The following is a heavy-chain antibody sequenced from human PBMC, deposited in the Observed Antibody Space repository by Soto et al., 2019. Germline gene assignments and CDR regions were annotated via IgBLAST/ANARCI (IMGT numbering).Heavy chain of an antibody. Sequence: SVKVSCKASGFTFTSSAVQWVRQARGQRLEWIGWIVVGSGNTNYAQKFQERVTITRDMSTSTAYMELSSLRSEDTAVYYCAADAGFWSGNYGMDVWGQGTTVTVS. CDR1: GFTFTSSA. CDR3: AADAGFWSGNYGMDV. V-gene: IGHV1-58*01. J-gene: IGHJ6*02. D-gene: IGHD3-3*01. CDR2: IVVGSGNT.